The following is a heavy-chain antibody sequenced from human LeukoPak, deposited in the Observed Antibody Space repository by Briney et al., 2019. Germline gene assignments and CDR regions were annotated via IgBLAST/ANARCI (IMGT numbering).Heavy chain of an antibody. CDR1: GGSFSGYY. Sequence: PSETLSLTCAVSGGSFSGYYWSWIRQPPGKGLEWIGEVNHNGSTNYNPSIKSRVTISVDTSKSQFSLKLSSVPAADMAVYYCARGLRYYDSSGYYGLFDYWGQGTLVTVSS. V-gene: IGHV4-34*01. CDR3: ARGLRYYDSSGYYGLFDY. CDR2: VNHNGST. J-gene: IGHJ4*02. D-gene: IGHD3-22*01.